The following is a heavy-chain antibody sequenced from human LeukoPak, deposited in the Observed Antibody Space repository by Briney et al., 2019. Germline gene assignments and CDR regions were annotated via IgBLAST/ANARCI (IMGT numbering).Heavy chain of an antibody. V-gene: IGHV3-33*01. CDR2: VWYDGSNI. CDR3: ARGGYSGTYYFDC. CDR1: GFTFSTYG. J-gene: IGHJ4*02. D-gene: IGHD1-26*01. Sequence: GGSLRLSCAASGFTFSTYGMHWVRQAPGKGLEWVAVVWYDGSNIHYVDSVKGRFTISRDNSKSTLYLQTNSLTAEDAAVYYCARGGYSGTYYFDCWGQGTLVTVSS.